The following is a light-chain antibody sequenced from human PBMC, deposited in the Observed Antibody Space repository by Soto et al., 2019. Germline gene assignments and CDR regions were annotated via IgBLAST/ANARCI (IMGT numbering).Light chain of an antibody. J-gene: IGKJ4*01. CDR2: AAS. Sequence: EIVLTQSPGTLSLSPGERATLSCRASQSLSSNLAWYQQKLGQAPRLLIYAASTRATGIPARFSGSESGTEFTLTISSLQSEDFAIYYCQQYRNWPVTFGGGTKVDIK. CDR1: QSLSSN. CDR3: QQYRNWPVT. V-gene: IGKV3-15*01.